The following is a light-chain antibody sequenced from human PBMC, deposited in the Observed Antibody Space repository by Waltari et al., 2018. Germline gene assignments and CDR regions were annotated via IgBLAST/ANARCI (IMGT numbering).Light chain of an antibody. CDR3: QHYDGSPYT. V-gene: IGKV3-20*01. CDR2: GSS. J-gene: IGKJ3*01. Sequence: EIVLTQSPGTLSLSPGERATLSCRASESVKGNYLVWYQQKPGQAPRDLIYGSSKRATGIPDRFSGSGSGRDFTLTISRLEPEDFAMYYCQHYDGSPYTFGPGTKLEIK. CDR1: ESVKGNY.